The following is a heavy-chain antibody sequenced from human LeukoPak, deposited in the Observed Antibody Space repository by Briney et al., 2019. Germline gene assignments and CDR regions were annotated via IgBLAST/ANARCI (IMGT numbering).Heavy chain of an antibody. CDR2: ISGSGGTT. D-gene: IGHD1-7*01. J-gene: IGHJ4*02. Sequence: GSLRLSCAASGFTFSTYAMNWVRQAPWKGLEWVSVISGSGGTTYYADSVKGRFTISRDNSKNTLYLQMNSLRAEDTAVYYCAKEGKTRNWNYYQAKAVYWGQGTLVTVSS. CDR3: AKEGKTRNWNYYQAKAVY. V-gene: IGHV3-23*01. CDR1: GFTFSTYA.